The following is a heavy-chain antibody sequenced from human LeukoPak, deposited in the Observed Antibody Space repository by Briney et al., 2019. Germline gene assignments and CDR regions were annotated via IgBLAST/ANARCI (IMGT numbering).Heavy chain of an antibody. J-gene: IGHJ5*02. Sequence: GGSLRLSCAASGFTFDDYGMSWVRQAPGKGLEWVSGINWNGGSTGYADSVKGRFTISRDNAKNSLYLQMNSLRAEDTALYYCARERPEGGWLQFGDSWFDPWGQRTLVTVSS. V-gene: IGHV3-20*04. CDR3: ARERPEGGWLQFGDSWFDP. CDR2: INWNGGST. CDR1: GFTFDDYG. D-gene: IGHD5-24*01.